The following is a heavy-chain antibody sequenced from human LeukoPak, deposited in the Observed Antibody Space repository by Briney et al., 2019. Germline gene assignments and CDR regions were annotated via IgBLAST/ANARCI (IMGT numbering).Heavy chain of an antibody. CDR2: IKQDGSEK. Sequence: PGGSLRLSCAASGFTFSTDWMSWFRQAPGKGLEWVANIKQDGSEKYYVDSVKGRFTISRDNAKNSLSLQMNSLRAEDTAVYYCARRAANYDFWSGYNVWGKGTTVTVSS. J-gene: IGHJ6*04. V-gene: IGHV3-7*01. CDR1: GFTFSTDW. CDR3: ARRAANYDFWSGYNV. D-gene: IGHD3-3*01.